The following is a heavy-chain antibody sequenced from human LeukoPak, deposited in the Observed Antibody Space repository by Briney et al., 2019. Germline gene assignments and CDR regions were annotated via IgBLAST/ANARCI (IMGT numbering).Heavy chain of an antibody. J-gene: IGHJ4*02. CDR3: ARGRNGYNFIDY. Sequence: SETLSLTYAVSGGSISSNNWWSWVRQPPGKGLEWIGEIYHTGTTNYNPSLKSRVTISVDKSKSQFSLNLTSVTAADTAVYYCARGRNGYNFIDYWGQGTLVTVSS. CDR2: IYHTGTT. CDR1: GGSISSNNW. D-gene: IGHD5-24*01. V-gene: IGHV4-4*02.